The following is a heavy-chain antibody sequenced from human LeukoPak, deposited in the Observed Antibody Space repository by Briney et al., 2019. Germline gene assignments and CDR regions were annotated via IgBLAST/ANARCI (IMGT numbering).Heavy chain of an antibody. CDR1: GGSISSSGSY. J-gene: IGHJ4*02. D-gene: IGHD5-12*01. Sequence: PSETLSLTCTVSGGSISSSGSYWSWIRQPPGKGLEWIGEINHSGSTNYNPSLKSRVTISVDTSKNQFSLKLSSVTAADTAVYYCATQRLNVDIVATTVPHFDYWGQGTLVTVSS. CDR2: INHSGST. CDR3: ATQRLNVDIVATTVPHFDY. V-gene: IGHV4-39*01.